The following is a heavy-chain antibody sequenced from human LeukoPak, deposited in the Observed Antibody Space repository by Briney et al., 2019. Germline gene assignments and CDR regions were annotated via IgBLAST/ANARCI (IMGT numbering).Heavy chain of an antibody. J-gene: IGHJ4*02. CDR2: LQYDRTNV. CDR3: ARGSGMATISPFGY. D-gene: IGHD5-24*01. V-gene: IGHV3-30*02. CDR1: RFSFSSYG. Sequence: PGGSLRLSCAASRFSFSSYGMHWVRQAPGKGLEWVAYLQYDRTNVQYADSVRGRFTISRDNSKNILYLQMNSLRAEDTAVYYCARGSGMATISPFGYWGQGTLVTVSS.